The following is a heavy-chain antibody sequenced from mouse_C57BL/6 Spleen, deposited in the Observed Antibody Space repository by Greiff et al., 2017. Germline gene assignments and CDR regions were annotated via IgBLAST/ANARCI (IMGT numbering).Heavy chain of an antibody. CDR3: ARPGYYDEFAY. Sequence: QVQLQQSGAELARPGASVKMSCKASGYTFTSYTMHWVKQRPGQGLEWIGYINPSSGYTKYNQKFKDKATLTADKSSSTAYMQLSSLTSEDSAVYYCARPGYYDEFAYWGQGTLVTVSA. D-gene: IGHD2-4*01. CDR1: GYTFTSYT. V-gene: IGHV1-4*01. CDR2: INPSSGYT. J-gene: IGHJ3*01.